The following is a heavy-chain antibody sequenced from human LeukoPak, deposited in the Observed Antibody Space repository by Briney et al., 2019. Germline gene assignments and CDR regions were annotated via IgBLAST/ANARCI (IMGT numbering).Heavy chain of an antibody. Sequence: ASVKVSCKASGGTFSSYAISWVRQAPGQGLEWMGGIIPIFGTANYAQKFQGRVTITTDESTGTAYMELSSLRSEDTAVYYCAREPGYCTNGVCLGDAFDIWGQGTMVTVSS. J-gene: IGHJ3*02. CDR2: IIPIFGTA. V-gene: IGHV1-69*05. D-gene: IGHD2-8*01. CDR3: AREPGYCTNGVCLGDAFDI. CDR1: GGTFSSYA.